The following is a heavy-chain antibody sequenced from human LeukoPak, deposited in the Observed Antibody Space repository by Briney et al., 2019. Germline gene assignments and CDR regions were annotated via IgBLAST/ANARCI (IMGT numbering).Heavy chain of an antibody. CDR2: INPNSGGT. V-gene: IGHV1-2*02. D-gene: IGHD1-1*01. J-gene: IGHJ4*02. CDR1: GYTFTGYY. CDR3: AISDNWNPGAITDY. Sequence: ASVKVSCKASGYTFTGYYMHWVRQAPGQGLEWMGWINPNSGGTNYAQKFQGRVTMTRDTSISTAYMELSRLRSDDTAVYYCAISDNWNPGAITDYWGQGTLVTVSS.